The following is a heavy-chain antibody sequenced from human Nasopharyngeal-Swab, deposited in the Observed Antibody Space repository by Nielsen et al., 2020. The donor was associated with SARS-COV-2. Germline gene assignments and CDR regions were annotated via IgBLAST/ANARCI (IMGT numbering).Heavy chain of an antibody. CDR2: IRSKAYGGTT. CDR1: GFTFGDYA. D-gene: IGHD2-15*01. CDR3: TRDRAGVVVAAEDY. V-gene: IGHV3-49*03. J-gene: IGHJ4*02. Sequence: GGSLRLSCTASGFTFGDYAMSWFRQAPGKGLEWVGFIRSKAYGGTTEYAASVKGRFTISRDDSKSIAYLQMNSLKTEDTAVYYCTRDRAGVVVAAEDYWGQGTLVTVSS.